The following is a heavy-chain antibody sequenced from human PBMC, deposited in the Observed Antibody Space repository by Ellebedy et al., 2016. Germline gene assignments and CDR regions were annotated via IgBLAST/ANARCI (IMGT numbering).Heavy chain of an antibody. Sequence: SETLSLTXAVYGGSFSGYYWSWIRQPPGKGLEWIGEINHSGSTNYNPSLKSRVTISVDTSKNQFSLKLSSVTAADTAVYYCARDKRTPLSFDYWGQGTLVTVSS. CDR1: GGSFSGYY. J-gene: IGHJ4*02. CDR2: INHSGST. V-gene: IGHV4-34*01. CDR3: ARDKRTPLSFDY.